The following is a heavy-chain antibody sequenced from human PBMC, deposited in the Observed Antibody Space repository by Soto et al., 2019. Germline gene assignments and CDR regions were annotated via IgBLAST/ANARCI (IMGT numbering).Heavy chain of an antibody. CDR3: ARTVLGPDFLGDSFVDYYYYVDV. V-gene: IGHV4-59*08. CDR1: GGSISNFY. Sequence: SETLSLTCTVSGGSISNFYWRWIRQPPGKGLEWIGYVYYTGSTSYNPSLNRRDTFSPASSRGQFSLSLNSVPAADTAVYYCARTVLGPDFLGDSFVDYYYYVDVWGQGTTVTGSS. J-gene: IGHJ6*03. D-gene: IGHD3-16*01. CDR2: VYYTGST.